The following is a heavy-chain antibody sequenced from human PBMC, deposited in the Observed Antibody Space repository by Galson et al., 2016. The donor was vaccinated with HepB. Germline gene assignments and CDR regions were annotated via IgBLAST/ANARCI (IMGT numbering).Heavy chain of an antibody. CDR3: ARDGGGTGGYYYYAMDV. V-gene: IGHV3-13*01. Sequence: SLRLSCAASGFTFSNYDMSWVRQAPGKGLEWVSAIGTAGDTYYPSSVKGRFTISRENAKNSLYLQMNSLRDEDTAVYYCARDGGGTGGYYYYAMDVWGQGTTVTVSS. D-gene: IGHD1-14*01. CDR1: GFTFSNYD. CDR2: IGTAGDT. J-gene: IGHJ6*02.